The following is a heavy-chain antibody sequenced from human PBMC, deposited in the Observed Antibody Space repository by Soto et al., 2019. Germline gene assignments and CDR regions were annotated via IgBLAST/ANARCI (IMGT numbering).Heavy chain of an antibody. CDR2: IYYSGST. Sequence: QLQLQESGPGLVKPSETLSLTCTVSGGSISSSSYYWGWIRQPPGKGLAWIGSIYYSGSTYYNPSLKSRVTVSVDTSKDKCSLKLSSVTAADTAVYYCAFDPRYSSSWDKNRYYYYGMDVWGQGTTVTVSS. D-gene: IGHD6-13*01. V-gene: IGHV4-39*01. CDR3: AFDPRYSSSWDKNRYYYYGMDV. CDR1: GGSISSSSYY. J-gene: IGHJ6*02.